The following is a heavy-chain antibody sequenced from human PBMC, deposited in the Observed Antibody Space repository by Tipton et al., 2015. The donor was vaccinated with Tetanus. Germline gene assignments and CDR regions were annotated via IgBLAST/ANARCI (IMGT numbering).Heavy chain of an antibody. V-gene: IGHV4-59*11. CDR2: ISHTGST. CDR3: ARETPGAGHFDY. CDR1: GGSFSGHF. J-gene: IGHJ4*02. D-gene: IGHD1-14*01. Sequence: TLSLTCSVSGGSFSGHFWSWLRQPPGKGLEWIGYISHTGSTTYHPSLEGRVSISVDTSKNQFSLKVNSVTAADTAVYYCARETPGAGHFDYWGQGTPVTVSS.